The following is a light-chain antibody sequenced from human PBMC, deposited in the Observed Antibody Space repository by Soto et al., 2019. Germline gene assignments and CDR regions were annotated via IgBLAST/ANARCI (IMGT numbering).Light chain of an antibody. J-gene: IGLJ1*01. V-gene: IGLV2-14*01. Sequence: QSALTQSAFVSGSPGQSITISCTGTRVDIGSYNRVSWYQQHPGKAPKLIIYEVTDRPSGVSNRFSGSKSGNTASLTISGLQAEDEAEYYCSSYTNINTRACVVGTGTKV. CDR2: EVT. CDR3: SSYTNINTRACV. CDR1: RVDIGSYNR.